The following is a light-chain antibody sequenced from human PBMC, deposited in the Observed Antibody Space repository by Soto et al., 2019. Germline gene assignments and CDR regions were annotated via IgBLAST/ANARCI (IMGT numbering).Light chain of an antibody. J-gene: IGKJ1*01. V-gene: IGKV1-8*01. CDR1: QPISSY. Sequence: AIRMTQSPSSFSASRGDKVTISCRASQPISSYLAWYQQKPGEAPRLLIYAASTLQSGVPSRFSGSGSGTDFTLTISCLQSEVFAIYYCQQYYTYPLAFGQGTKVEI. CDR2: AAS. CDR3: QQYYTYPLA.